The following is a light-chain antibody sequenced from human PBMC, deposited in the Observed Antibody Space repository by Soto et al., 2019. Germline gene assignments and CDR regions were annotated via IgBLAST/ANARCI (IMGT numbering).Light chain of an antibody. Sequence: EIVLTQSPVTLSLSPGERATLSCRASQSVSKYLAWYQQKPGQAPRLLIHDASNRAAGIPARFSGSGSGTDFTLTISSLEPEDCAVYYCQQRSNWRGTFGGGTKVEIK. V-gene: IGKV3-11*01. J-gene: IGKJ4*01. CDR3: QQRSNWRGT. CDR2: DAS. CDR1: QSVSKY.